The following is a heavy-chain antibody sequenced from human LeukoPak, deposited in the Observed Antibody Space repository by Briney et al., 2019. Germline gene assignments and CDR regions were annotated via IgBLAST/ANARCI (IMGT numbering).Heavy chain of an antibody. CDR2: LYRGGRT. V-gene: IGHV3-66*01. Sequence: PGGSLRLSCAASGFNVSSNYMSWVRQAPGKGLEWVSFLYRGGRTYYEDPVKGRFTMSRDDMKRTVYLQMESMRAEDAAVYYCARTECTAGSCNWFDPWGQGTPVTVSS. J-gene: IGHJ5*02. CDR1: GFNVSSNY. CDR3: ARTECTAGSCNWFDP. D-gene: IGHD2-8*02.